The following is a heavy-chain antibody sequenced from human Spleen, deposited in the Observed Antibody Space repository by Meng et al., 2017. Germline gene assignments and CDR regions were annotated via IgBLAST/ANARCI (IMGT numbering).Heavy chain of an antibody. V-gene: IGHV1-8*01. CDR3: ARDGIATAGS. D-gene: IGHD6-13*01. Sequence: QGELGKSGAELKKPGSSVTVSCKAAGYTFTSYDINWVRQATGQGLEWMGWMNPNSGNTGYAQKFQGRVTMTRNTSISTAYMELASLRSEDTAVYYCARDGIATAGSWGPGTLVTVSS. CDR2: MNPNSGNT. J-gene: IGHJ4*02. CDR1: GYTFTSYD.